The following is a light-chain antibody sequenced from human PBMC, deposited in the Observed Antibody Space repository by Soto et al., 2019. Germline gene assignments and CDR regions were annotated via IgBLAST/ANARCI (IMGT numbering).Light chain of an antibody. V-gene: IGKV3-20*01. CDR3: QQYGSSSIT. Sequence: EVGISQSPGTLSLSPGERATLSCRASQSVSSSSLAWNQQKPGQAPRLLIYSTSSRATGIPDRFSGSGSGTDFTLTISRLEPEDFAVYYCQQYGSSSITFGQGTRLEIK. CDR1: QSVSSSS. CDR2: STS. J-gene: IGKJ5*01.